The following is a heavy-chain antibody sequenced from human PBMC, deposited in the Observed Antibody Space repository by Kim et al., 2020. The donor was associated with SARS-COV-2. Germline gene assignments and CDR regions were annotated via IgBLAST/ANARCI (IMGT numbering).Heavy chain of an antibody. Sequence: PSLKCGVTISVDTSTNHFSLKLSSVTAADTAVYYCAMVTPGSAARYYFDYWGQGTLVTVSS. J-gene: IGHJ4*02. V-gene: IGHV4-59*01. CDR3: AMVTPGSAARYYFDY. D-gene: IGHD6-6*01.